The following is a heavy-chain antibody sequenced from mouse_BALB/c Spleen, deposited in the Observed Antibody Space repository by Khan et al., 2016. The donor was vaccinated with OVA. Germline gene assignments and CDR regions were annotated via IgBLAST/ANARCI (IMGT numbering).Heavy chain of an antibody. J-gene: IGHJ4*01. CDR3: ERRHYYGGSYYALDY. CDR2: INTYTGES. CDR1: GYTFTNYG. D-gene: IGHD1-1*01. Sequence: QIQLVQSGPELKKPGETVKISCKASGYTFTNYGMNWVKQAPGKGLKWMGWINTYTGESTYADDFKGRFAFSLETSASTVYLQINNLNNEDTATYFCERRHYYGGSYYALDYWGQGPSVTVSS. V-gene: IGHV9-3-1*01.